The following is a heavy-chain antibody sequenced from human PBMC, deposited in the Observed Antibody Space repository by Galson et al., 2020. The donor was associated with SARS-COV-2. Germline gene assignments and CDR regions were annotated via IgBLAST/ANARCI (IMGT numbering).Heavy chain of an antibody. CDR1: GYSITRDNW. Sequence: SETLSLTCTLSGYSITRDNWWSWVRQAPGKGLEWIGEIFRSESINYNPSFKSRVTITIDKSKNQFYLKLASVTAADTAVYFCARAGFFSMDVWGKGTTVIASS. CDR2: IFRSESI. J-gene: IGHJ6*03. D-gene: IGHD3-3*01. V-gene: IGHV4-4*02. CDR3: ARAGFFSMDV.